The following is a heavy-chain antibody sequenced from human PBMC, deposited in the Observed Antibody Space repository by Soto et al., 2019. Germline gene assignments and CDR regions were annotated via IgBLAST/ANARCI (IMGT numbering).Heavy chain of an antibody. Sequence: SETLSLTCTVSGGSISSSSYYWGWIRQPPGKGLEWIGSIYYSGSTYYNPSLKSRVTISVDTSKNQFSLKLSSVTAADTAVYYCARHVVVTAMGMIYGMDVWGQGTTVTVSS. D-gene: IGHD2-21*02. CDR3: ARHVVVTAMGMIYGMDV. CDR2: IYYSGST. CDR1: GGSISSSSYY. V-gene: IGHV4-39*01. J-gene: IGHJ6*02.